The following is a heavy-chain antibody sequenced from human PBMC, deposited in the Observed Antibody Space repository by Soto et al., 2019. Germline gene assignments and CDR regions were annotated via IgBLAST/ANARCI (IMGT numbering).Heavy chain of an antibody. D-gene: IGHD5-12*01. CDR3: AKDYYAYSGYDRHRYFDY. J-gene: IGHJ4*02. CDR2: IRGSGGST. CDR1: GFTFSSYA. Sequence: EVQLLESGGGLVQPGGSLRLSCAASGFTFSSYAMSWVRQAPGQGMEWVSAIRGSGGSTYYADSVKGRFTISRDNSKNPPYLQMNSLRAEDTAVYYCAKDYYAYSGYDRHRYFDYWGQGTLVTVSS. V-gene: IGHV3-23*01.